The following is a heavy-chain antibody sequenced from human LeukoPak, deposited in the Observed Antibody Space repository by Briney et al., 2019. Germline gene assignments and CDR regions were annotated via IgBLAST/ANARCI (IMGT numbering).Heavy chain of an antibody. CDR1: GFPLSSYA. D-gene: IGHD6-19*01. J-gene: IGHJ4*02. CDR3: ANLYSSNY. CDR2: ISGGGGST. Sequence: GGSLRLSCAASGFPLSSYAMSWVRQAPGKGLEWVSGISGGGGSTFYADSVKGRFTISRDNSKNTLYLQMNSLRAEDTAVYYCANLYSSNYWGQGTLVTVSS. V-gene: IGHV3-23*01.